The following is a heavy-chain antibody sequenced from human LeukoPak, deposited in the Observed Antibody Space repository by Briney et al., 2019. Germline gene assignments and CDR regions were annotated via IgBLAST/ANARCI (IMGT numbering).Heavy chain of an antibody. Sequence: AISGSGGSTYYADSVKGRFTISRDNSKNTLYLQMNSLRAEDTAVYYCAKGSIIEGGYGMDVWGQGTTVTVSS. CDR2: ISGSGGST. CDR3: AKGSIIEGGYGMDV. D-gene: IGHD3-16*01. J-gene: IGHJ6*02. V-gene: IGHV3-23*01.